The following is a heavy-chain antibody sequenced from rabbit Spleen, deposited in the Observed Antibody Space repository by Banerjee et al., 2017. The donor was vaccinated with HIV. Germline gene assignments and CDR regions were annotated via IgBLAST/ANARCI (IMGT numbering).Heavy chain of an antibody. D-gene: IGHD4-1*01. CDR3: ARSGYVGWGGDGDLTGNKL. V-gene: IGHV1S45*01. J-gene: IGHJ4*01. CDR1: GFSFSSSYW. CDR2: IYGGSGGST. Sequence: QEQLVESGGGLVKPEGSLTLTCTASGFSFSSSYWICWVRQAPGKGLESIACIYGGSGGSTYYASWAKGRFTISKTSSTTVTLQMTSLTATDTATYFCARSGYVGWGGDGDLTGNKLWGQGTLVTVS.